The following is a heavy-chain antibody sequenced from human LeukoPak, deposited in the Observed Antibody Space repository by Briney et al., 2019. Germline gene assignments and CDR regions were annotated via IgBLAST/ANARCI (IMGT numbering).Heavy chain of an antibody. V-gene: IGHV4-59*01. Sequence: SETLSLTCTVSGGSISSYYWSCIRQPPGKGLEWIGYIYYSGSTNYNPSLKSRVTISVDTSKNQFSLKLSSVTAADTAVYYCARDQIYGSGSHRYYYGMDVWGKGTTVTVSS. CDR3: ARDQIYGSGSHRYYYGMDV. CDR2: IYYSGST. J-gene: IGHJ6*04. CDR1: GGSISSYY. D-gene: IGHD3-10*01.